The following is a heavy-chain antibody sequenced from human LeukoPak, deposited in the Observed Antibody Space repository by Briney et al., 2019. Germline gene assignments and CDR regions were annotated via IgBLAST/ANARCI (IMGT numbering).Heavy chain of an antibody. CDR3: VRDRGSYRPIDY. CDR2: ISYTGAYI. Sequence: GRSLRLSCAASAFSLNTYNMNWVRQAPGKGLEWVSSISYTGAYIYYADSVRGRFTISRDNPQNSVFLQMNSLRAEDTAVYYCVRDRGSYRPIDYWGQGTLVTVSS. J-gene: IGHJ4*02. V-gene: IGHV3-21*04. D-gene: IGHD1-26*01. CDR1: AFSLNTYN.